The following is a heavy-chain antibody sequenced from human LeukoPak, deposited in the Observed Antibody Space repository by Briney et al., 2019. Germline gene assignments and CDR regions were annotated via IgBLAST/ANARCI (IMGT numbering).Heavy chain of an antibody. CDR1: GFTFSSYS. J-gene: IGHJ4*02. Sequence: GGSLRLSCAASGFTFSSYSMNWVRQAPGKGLEWVSSISSSSSYIYYADSVKGRFTISRDNAKNSLYLQMNSLRAEDTAVYYCASRRRFDIAAAPSPLYWGQGTLVTVSS. V-gene: IGHV3-21*01. CDR2: ISSSSSYI. CDR3: ASRRRFDIAAAPSPLY. D-gene: IGHD6-13*01.